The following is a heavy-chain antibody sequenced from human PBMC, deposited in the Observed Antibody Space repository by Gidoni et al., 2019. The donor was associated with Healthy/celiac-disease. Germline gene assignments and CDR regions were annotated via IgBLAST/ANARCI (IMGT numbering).Heavy chain of an antibody. CDR3: ATQGDWNDYVWGSYRSNINWFDP. Sequence: MGGFDPEDGETIYAQKFQGRVTMTEDTSTDTAYMELSSLRSEDTAVYYCATQGDWNDYVWGSYRSNINWFDPWGQGTLVTVSS. D-gene: IGHD3-16*02. J-gene: IGHJ5*02. CDR2: FDPEDGET. V-gene: IGHV1-24*01.